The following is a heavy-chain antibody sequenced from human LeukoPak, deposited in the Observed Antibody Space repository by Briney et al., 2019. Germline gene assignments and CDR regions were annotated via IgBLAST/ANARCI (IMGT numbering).Heavy chain of an antibody. V-gene: IGHV3-53*01. CDR3: ASEEAYDMWRYFDY. D-gene: IGHD3-22*01. Sequence: PGGSLRLSCAASGFTVSSNYMSWVRQAPGKGLEWVSVIYSGGSTYYADSVKGRFTISRDNSKNTLYLQMNSLRAEDTAVYYCASEEAYDMWRYFDYWGQGTLVTVPS. J-gene: IGHJ4*02. CDR1: GFTVSSNY. CDR2: IYSGGST.